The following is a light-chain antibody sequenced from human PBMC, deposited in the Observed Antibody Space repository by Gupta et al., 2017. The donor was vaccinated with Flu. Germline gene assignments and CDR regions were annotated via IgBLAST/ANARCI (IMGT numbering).Light chain of an antibody. V-gene: IGKV3-11*01. CDR3: QQRSNWVT. Sequence: EIVLTQSPDTLSLSPGERATLSCRASQNIRTYLAWYQQTPGQAPRLLIYDASNRATGIPARFSGSGSGTDFTLTISSREPEDFAVYYCQQRSNWVTFGGGTKVEIK. CDR1: QNIRTY. J-gene: IGKJ4*01. CDR2: DAS.